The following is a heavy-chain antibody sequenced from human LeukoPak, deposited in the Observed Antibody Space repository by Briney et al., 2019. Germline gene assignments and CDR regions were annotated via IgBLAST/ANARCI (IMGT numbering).Heavy chain of an antibody. Sequence: GESLKISCKGSRYTFTSYWIGWVRQMPGKGLEWMGIIYPGDSDTRYSPSVQGQVTISADKSTSTAYLQWSSLKASDTAMYYCARLSGSYWDYFDYWGQGTLVTVPS. CDR3: ARLSGSYWDYFDY. V-gene: IGHV5-51*01. D-gene: IGHD1-26*01. J-gene: IGHJ4*02. CDR2: IYPGDSDT. CDR1: RYTFTSYW.